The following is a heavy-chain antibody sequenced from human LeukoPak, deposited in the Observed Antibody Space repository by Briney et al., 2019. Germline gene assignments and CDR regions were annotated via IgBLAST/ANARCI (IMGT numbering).Heavy chain of an antibody. D-gene: IGHD3-3*02. V-gene: IGHV1-18*01. CDR2: ISAYNGNT. CDR3: ARAFSRTACMDV. CDR1: GYTFTSYG. J-gene: IGHJ6*03. Sequence: ASVKVSCKASGYTFTSYGISWVRQAPGQGLEWMGWISAYNGNTKYAQNLQGRVTMTTDTSTSTAYMELRSLRPDDTAVYYCARAFSRTACMDVWGKGTTVTVSS.